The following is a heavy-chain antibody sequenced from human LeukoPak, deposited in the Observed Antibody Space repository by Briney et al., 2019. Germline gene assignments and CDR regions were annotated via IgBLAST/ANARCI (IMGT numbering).Heavy chain of an antibody. CDR2: ISRDSITM. CDR1: GFTFSSYN. J-gene: IGHJ5*02. V-gene: IGHV3-48*01. CDR3: ARDNWNAIPGWFDP. Sequence: GGSLRLSCAASGFTFSSYNMNWVRQAPGKGLEWISYISRDSITMYYADSVKGRFTISRDNAKNSLYLQMNSLRAEDSAVYYCARDNWNAIPGWFDPWGQGTLVTVSS. D-gene: IGHD1-20*01.